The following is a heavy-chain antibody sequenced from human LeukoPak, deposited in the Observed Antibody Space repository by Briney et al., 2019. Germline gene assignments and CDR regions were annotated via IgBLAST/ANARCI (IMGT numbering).Heavy chain of an antibody. D-gene: IGHD3-9*01. CDR1: GFTFSSYG. Sequence: TGGSLRLSCAAPGFTFSSYGMTWVRQAPGKGLEWVSAISGSGGSTYYADSVKGRFTISRDNSKNTLYLQMNSLGAEDTAVYYCAKGVTIRYFDWLSYFDYWGQGTLVTVSS. CDR3: AKGVTIRYFDWLSYFDY. CDR2: ISGSGGST. V-gene: IGHV3-23*01. J-gene: IGHJ4*02.